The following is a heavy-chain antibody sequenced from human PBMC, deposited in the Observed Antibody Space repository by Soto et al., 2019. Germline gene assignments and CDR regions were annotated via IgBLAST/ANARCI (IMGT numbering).Heavy chain of an antibody. CDR2: INQDGTEK. V-gene: IGHV3-7*01. CDR3: ATNSR. J-gene: IGHJ4*02. Sequence: PGGSLRLSCAASGFIFSSYWVSWVRQAPGKGLEWVAKINQDGTEKYYVESVRGRFTISRDNAKNSLYLQMNSLRTEDTAAYYCATNSRWGQGNLVTVSS. CDR1: GFIFSSYW.